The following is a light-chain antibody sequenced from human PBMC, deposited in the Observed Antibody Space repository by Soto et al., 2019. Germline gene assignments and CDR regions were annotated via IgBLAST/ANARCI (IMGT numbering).Light chain of an antibody. CDR1: QSVSSSF. Sequence: EIVLTQSPGTLSLSPGERATLSCRASQSVSSSFLAWYQQKPGQAPRLLIYGASSRATGIPDMFSGRGSGTDFTLTISRLEPEDFAVYYCHQYGSSPATFGPGTKVDIK. J-gene: IGKJ1*01. CDR3: HQYGSSPAT. V-gene: IGKV3-20*01. CDR2: GAS.